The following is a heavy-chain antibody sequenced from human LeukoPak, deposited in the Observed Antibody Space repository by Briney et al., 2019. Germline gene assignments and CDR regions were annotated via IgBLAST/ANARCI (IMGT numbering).Heavy chain of an antibody. D-gene: IGHD5-12*01. CDR2: IYYSGST. CDR3: ARDFSDRDIVATIESARSNWFDP. Sequence: PSETLSLTCTVSGGSISSYYWSWIRQPPGKGLEWIGYIYYSGSTNYNPSLKSRVTISVDTSKNQFSLKLSSVTAADTAVYYCARDFSDRDIVATIESARSNWFDPWGQGTLVTVSS. V-gene: IGHV4-59*12. CDR1: GGSISSYY. J-gene: IGHJ5*02.